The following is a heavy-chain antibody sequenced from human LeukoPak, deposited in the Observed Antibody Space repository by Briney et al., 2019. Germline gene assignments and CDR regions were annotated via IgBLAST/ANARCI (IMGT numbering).Heavy chain of an antibody. CDR3: ARAGGSSCGSFGVFDY. Sequence: SETLSLTCTVSGYSISSGYYWGWIRQPPGKGLEWIGSIYHSGSTYYNPSLKSRVPISVDTSKNQFSLKLSSVTAADTDGYYCARAGGSSCGSFGVFDYWGQGTLVTVSS. CDR2: IYHSGST. J-gene: IGHJ4*02. D-gene: IGHD5-18*01. V-gene: IGHV4-38-2*02. CDR1: GYSISSGYY.